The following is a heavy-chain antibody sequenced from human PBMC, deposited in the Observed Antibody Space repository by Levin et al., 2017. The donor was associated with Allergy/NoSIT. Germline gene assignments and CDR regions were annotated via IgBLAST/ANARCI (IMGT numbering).Heavy chain of an antibody. CDR2: ISGSGGGT. Sequence: GESLKISCAASGFTFSSYAMSWVRQAPGKGLEWVSAISGSGGGTYYADSVKGRFTISRDNSKNTLYLQMNSLRVEDTAVYYCAKDDITVIVLAGGMDVWGQGTTVTVSS. J-gene: IGHJ6*02. D-gene: IGHD3-22*01. V-gene: IGHV3-23*01. CDR1: GFTFSSYA. CDR3: AKDDITVIVLAGGMDV.